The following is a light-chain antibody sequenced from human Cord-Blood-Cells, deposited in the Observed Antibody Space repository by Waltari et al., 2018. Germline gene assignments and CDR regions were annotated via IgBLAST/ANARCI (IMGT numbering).Light chain of an antibody. J-gene: IGKJ1*01. V-gene: IGKV1-8*01. CDR2: AAS. CDR3: QQYYSYPWT. CDR1: QGISSY. Sequence: AIRMTQSPSSFSASTGDRVTITCRASQGISSYLAWYQLKPGKAPKLLIYAASTLQSGVPSRFSGSGSGTDFILTISCLQSEDFATYYCQQYYSYPWTFGQGTKVEIK.